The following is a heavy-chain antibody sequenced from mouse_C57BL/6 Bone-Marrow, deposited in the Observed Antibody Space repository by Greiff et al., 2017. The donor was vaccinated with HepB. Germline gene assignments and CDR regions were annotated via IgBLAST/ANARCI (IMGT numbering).Heavy chain of an antibody. CDR1: GFSLTSYA. J-gene: IGHJ1*03. D-gene: IGHD1-1*01. CDR3: SRDYTTVVEGYWYFDV. V-gene: IGHV2-9-1*01. CDR2: IWTGGGT. Sequence: QVQLKESGPGLVAPSQSLSITCTVSGFSLTSYAISWVRQPPGKGLEWLGVIWTGGGTNYNSALKSRLSISKDNSKSQAFLKMNSLQTDDTARYYCSRDYTTVVEGYWYFDVWGTGTTVTVSS.